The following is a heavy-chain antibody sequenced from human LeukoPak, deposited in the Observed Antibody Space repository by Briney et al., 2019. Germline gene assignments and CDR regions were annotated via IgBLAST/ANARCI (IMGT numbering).Heavy chain of an antibody. CDR1: GFTFSNFG. V-gene: IGHV3-23*01. Sequence: GGSLRLSCEASGFTFSNFGMSWVRQAPGKGLEWVSSISGSGSTTSYAVSVKGRFTIYRHNYNSALYLQMNSLRADDTALYHCARKGLGGELGGFDSWGQGTLVTVSS. D-gene: IGHD1-7*01. J-gene: IGHJ4*02. CDR2: ISGSGSTT. CDR3: ARKGLGGELGGFDS.